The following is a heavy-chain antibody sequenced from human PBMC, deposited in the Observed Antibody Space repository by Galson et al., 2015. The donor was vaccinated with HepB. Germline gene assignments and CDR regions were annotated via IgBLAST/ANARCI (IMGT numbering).Heavy chain of an antibody. CDR1: GFTFSTSG. D-gene: IGHD3-10*01. Sequence: SLRLSCAASGFTFSTSGAHWLRQAPGKGLEWVAVISFDGNYIESSDSVKGRFPISRDNLKNTLYLQMTSLRVEDTAVYYCAKVQATTVRGLIDFWGQGTLVTVSS. V-gene: IGHV3-30*18. J-gene: IGHJ4*02. CDR3: AKVQATTVRGLIDF. CDR2: ISFDGNYI.